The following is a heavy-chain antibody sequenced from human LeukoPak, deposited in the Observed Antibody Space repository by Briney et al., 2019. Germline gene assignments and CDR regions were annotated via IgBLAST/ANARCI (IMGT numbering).Heavy chain of an antibody. CDR1: GYTFTGYY. CDR2: IIPIFGTA. Sequence: ASVKVSCKASGYTFTGYYMHWVRQAPGQGLEWMGGIIPIFGTANYAQKFQGRVTITADESTSTAYMELSSLRSEDTAVYYCARSSRIFGVVPDAFDIWGQGTMVTVSS. J-gene: IGHJ3*02. V-gene: IGHV1-69*13. CDR3: ARSSRIFGVVPDAFDI. D-gene: IGHD3-3*01.